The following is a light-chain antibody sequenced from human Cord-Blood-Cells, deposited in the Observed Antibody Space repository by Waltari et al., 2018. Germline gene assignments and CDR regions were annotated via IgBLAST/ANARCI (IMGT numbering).Light chain of an antibody. CDR1: QSVLYSSNNKNY. V-gene: IGKV4-1*01. CDR2: WAS. CDR3: QQYYSTPLT. Sequence: DIVMTQSPDSLAVSLAARANINCKSSQSVLYSSNNKNYLAWYQQKPGQPPKLLIYWASTRESGVPDRFSGSGSGTDFTLTISSLQAEDVAVYYCQQYYSTPLTFGGGTKVEIK. J-gene: IGKJ4*01.